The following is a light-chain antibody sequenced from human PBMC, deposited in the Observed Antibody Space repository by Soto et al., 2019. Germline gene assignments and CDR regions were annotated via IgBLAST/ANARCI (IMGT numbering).Light chain of an antibody. CDR1: QSIGTD. Sequence: DIQMTQSPSSLSASMGDRVSITCRASQSIGTDLNWYQQKPGKAPKLLIYGASTLQGGVPSRFSGSVSGTEITLTISSLQPGDLATYFCQQTYSTPWTFGQGTKVDI. V-gene: IGKV1-39*01. CDR3: QQTYSTPWT. CDR2: GAS. J-gene: IGKJ1*01.